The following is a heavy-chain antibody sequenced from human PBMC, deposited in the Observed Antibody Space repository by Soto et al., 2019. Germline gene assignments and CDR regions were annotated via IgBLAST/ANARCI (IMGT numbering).Heavy chain of an antibody. V-gene: IGHV3-23*01. CDR2: IGGRGTDT. J-gene: IGHJ5*01. D-gene: IGHD1-20*01. CDR3: AKDAVPYNGKWDWFDS. CDR1: KFTFSDFA. Sequence: QLLESGGGLVQPGGSLTLSCAASKFTFSDFAMSWVRQAPGKGLEWVSSIGGRGTDTYYADSVKGRFTISRDHSKNTLFLQMDGLRDEDTAVYYCAKDAVPYNGKWDWFDSWGQGTLVIVSS.